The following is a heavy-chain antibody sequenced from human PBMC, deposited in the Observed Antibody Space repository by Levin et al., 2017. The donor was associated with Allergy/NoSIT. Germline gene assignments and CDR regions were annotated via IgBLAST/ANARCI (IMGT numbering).Heavy chain of an antibody. CDR3: ARGALDIVVVVAATSSDAFDI. D-gene: IGHD2-15*01. V-gene: IGHV1-69*04. Sequence: VASVKVSCKASGGTFSSYAISWVRQAPGQGLEWMGRIIPILGIANYAQKFQGRVTITADKSTSTAYMELSSLRSEDTAVYYCARGALDIVVVVAATSSDAFDIWGQGTMVTVSS. CDR2: IIPILGIA. J-gene: IGHJ3*02. CDR1: GGTFSSYA.